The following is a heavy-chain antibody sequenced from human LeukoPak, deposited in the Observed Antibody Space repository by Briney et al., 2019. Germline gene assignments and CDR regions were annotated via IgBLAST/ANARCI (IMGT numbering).Heavy chain of an antibody. Sequence: PGGSLRLSCAASGFTFSSYSMNWVRQAPGKGLEWVSSISSSSSYIYYADSVKGRFTISRDNAKNSLYLQMNSLRAEDTSVYYCAREAPRVLEVADCGGDCLFPYYYGMDVWGQGTTVTVSS. CDR1: GFTFSSYS. V-gene: IGHV3-21*01. D-gene: IGHD2-21*02. J-gene: IGHJ6*02. CDR3: AREAPRVLEVADCGGDCLFPYYYGMDV. CDR2: ISSSSSYI.